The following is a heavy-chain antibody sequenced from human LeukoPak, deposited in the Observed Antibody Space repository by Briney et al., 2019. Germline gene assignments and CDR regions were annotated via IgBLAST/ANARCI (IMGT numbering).Heavy chain of an antibody. J-gene: IGHJ5*02. Sequence: PGGSLRLSCAASGFTFSDYYMSWIRQAPGKGLEWVSYISSSGSTIYYADSVKGRFTISRDNAKNSLYLQMNSLRAEDTAVYYCARGPRAIDIVVVPAAPGPPGWFDPWGQGTLVTVSS. CDR3: ARGPRAIDIVVVPAAPGPPGWFDP. CDR1: GFTFSDYY. CDR2: ISSSGSTI. D-gene: IGHD2-2*01. V-gene: IGHV3-11*04.